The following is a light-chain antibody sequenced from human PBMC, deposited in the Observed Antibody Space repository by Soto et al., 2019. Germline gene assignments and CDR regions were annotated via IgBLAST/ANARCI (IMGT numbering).Light chain of an antibody. Sequence: DIQMTQSPSSLSASVGDRVTVTCRASQDIKTYLAWYQQKPGRGPKLLIYAASTLQSGVPSRFSGSGTATDFTLTITSLQPEDVATYYCQKYNSVPLTFGGGTKVEIK. CDR1: QDIKTY. CDR3: QKYNSVPLT. V-gene: IGKV1-27*01. J-gene: IGKJ4*01. CDR2: AAS.